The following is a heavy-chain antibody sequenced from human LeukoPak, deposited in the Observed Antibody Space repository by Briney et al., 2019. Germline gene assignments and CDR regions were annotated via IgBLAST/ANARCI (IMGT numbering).Heavy chain of an antibody. CDR2: IEPSGTN. CDR3: TRGHGWTDY. D-gene: IGHD6-19*01. J-gene: IGHJ4*02. CDR1: GGSLNNYY. Sequence: SETLSLTCTVSGGSLNNYYWTWIRQPAGKGLGWIGRIEPSGTNDHNPSLKSRVTMSINMSKNQFSLELISVTAADTAVYYCTRGHGWTDYWGQGTLVTVSS. V-gene: IGHV4-4*07.